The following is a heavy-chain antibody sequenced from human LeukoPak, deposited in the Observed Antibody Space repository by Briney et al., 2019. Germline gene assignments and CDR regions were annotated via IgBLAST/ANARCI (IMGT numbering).Heavy chain of an antibody. Sequence: PGGSLRLSCAASGFTVSSNYTNWVRQAPGKGLEWVSYIGSSGSNIYYADSVKGRFTISRDNAKNSLYLQMNSLRAEDTAVYYCARIMTTVTTSDYWGQGTLVTVSS. J-gene: IGHJ4*02. D-gene: IGHD4-17*01. CDR2: IGSSGSNI. CDR1: GFTVSSNY. V-gene: IGHV3-48*03. CDR3: ARIMTTVTTSDY.